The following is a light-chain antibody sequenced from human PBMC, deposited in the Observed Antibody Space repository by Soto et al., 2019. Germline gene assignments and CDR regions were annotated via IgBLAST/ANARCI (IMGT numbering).Light chain of an antibody. CDR1: QTLSSSF. J-gene: IGKJ4*01. CDR3: QQFSSYPLT. CDR2: DTS. Sequence: EIVLTQSPGTLSLSPGERATLSCRTSQTLSSSFLAWYQQTPGQAPRLLIYDTSTRAIDIPDRFSGIGSGTEFTLTISRLEPGEFAVYYCQQFSSYPLTFGGGTKVDIK. V-gene: IGKV3-20*01.